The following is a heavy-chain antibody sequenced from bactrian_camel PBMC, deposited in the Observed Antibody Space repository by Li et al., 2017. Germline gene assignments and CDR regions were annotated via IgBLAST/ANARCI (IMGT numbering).Heavy chain of an antibody. J-gene: IGHJ4*01. CDR2: ISQATTT. D-gene: IGHD6*01. V-gene: IGHV3S53*01. CDR1: QYIDANFC. CDR3: AADWRQLLATYPGQKCHWYGGNYAY. Sequence: HVQLVESGGGSVPSGGSLALSCTTSQYIDANFCVGWFRQAPGKEREGVASISQATTTDYASSVRGRFFISRNSKRMLYLQMTNLKPEDTAIYYCAADWRQLLATYPGQKCHWYGGNYAYWGQGTQVTVS.